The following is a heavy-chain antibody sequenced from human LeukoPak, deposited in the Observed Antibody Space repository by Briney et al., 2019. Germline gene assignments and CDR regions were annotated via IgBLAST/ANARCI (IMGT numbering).Heavy chain of an antibody. CDR2: INPNSGGT. V-gene: IGHV1-2*06. J-gene: IGHJ4*02. CDR3: ARVVRLRSSSWYGY. CDR1: GYTFTGYY. Sequence: GASVKVSCKASGYTFTGYYMHCVRQAPGQGLEWMGRINPNSGGTNYAQKFQGRVTMTRDTSISTAYMELSRLRSDDTAVYYCARVVRLRSSSWYGYWGQGTLVTVSS. D-gene: IGHD6-13*01.